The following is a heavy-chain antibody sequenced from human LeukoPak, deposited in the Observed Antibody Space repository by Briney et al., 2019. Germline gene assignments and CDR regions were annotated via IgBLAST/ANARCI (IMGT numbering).Heavy chain of an antibody. D-gene: IGHD3-22*01. CDR1: GYTFTGYY. V-gene: IGHV1-2*02. CDR2: INPNSDGT. CDR3: ARDQEGYYDSSGYYDY. Sequence: ASVKVSCKASGYTFTGYYMHWVRQAPGQGLEWMGWINPNSDGTNYAQKFQGRVTMTRDTSISTAYMELSRLRSDDTAVYYCARDQEGYYDSSGYYDYWGQGTLVTVSS. J-gene: IGHJ4*02.